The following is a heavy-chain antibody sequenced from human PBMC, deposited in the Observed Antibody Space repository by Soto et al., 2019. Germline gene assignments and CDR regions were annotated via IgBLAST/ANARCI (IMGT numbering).Heavy chain of an antibody. CDR2: IIPIFGTA. J-gene: IGHJ6*02. CDR1: GGTFSSYA. CDR3: AGPYYYYYGMDV. V-gene: IGHV1-69*13. Sequence: EASVKVSCKASGGTFSSYAISWVRQAPGQGLEWMGGIIPIFGTANYAQKFQGRVTITADESTSTAYMELSSLRSEDTAVYYCAGPYYYYYGMDVWGQGTTVTVSS.